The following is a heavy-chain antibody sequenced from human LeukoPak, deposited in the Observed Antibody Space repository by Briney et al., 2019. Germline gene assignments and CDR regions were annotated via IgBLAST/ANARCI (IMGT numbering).Heavy chain of an antibody. CDR3: AGSIAAAGTSAFDI. V-gene: IGHV3-11*01. J-gene: IGHJ3*02. D-gene: IGHD6-13*01. CDR2: ICSSGSTI. CDR1: GFTFSDYY. Sequence: PGGSLRLSCAASGFTFSDYYMSWIRQAPGKGLEWVSYICSSGSTIYYADSVKGRFTISRDNAKNSLYLQMNSLRAEDTAVYYCAGSIAAAGTSAFDIWGQGTMVTVSS.